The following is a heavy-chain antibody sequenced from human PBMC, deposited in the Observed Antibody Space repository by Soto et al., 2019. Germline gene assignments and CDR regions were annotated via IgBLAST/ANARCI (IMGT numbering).Heavy chain of an antibody. CDR1: GFTFDDYA. V-gene: IGHV3-9*01. D-gene: IGHD3-3*01. CDR3: AKDSRSGYSGVDY. J-gene: IGHJ4*02. CDR2: ISWSSGSI. Sequence: GGSLRLSCAASGFTFDDYAMHWVRQAPGKGLEWVSGISWSSGSIGYADSVKGRFTISRDNAKNSLYLQMNSLRAEDTALYYCAKDSRSGYSGVDYWGQGTLVTVSS.